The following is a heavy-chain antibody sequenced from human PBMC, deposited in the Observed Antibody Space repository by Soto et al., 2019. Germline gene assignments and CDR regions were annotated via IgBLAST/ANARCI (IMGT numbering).Heavy chain of an antibody. D-gene: IGHD5-18*01. CDR1: GASSSNYH. CDR3: ALGGFNYGRPFDF. Sequence: ETLSLTCTVSGASSSNYHWNWIRQPPGKGLEWIGYIYYSGTYYNPSLTSRVSMSLDTSKTQFSLNLKSVNTSDTAVYFCALGGFNYGRPFDFWGHGTQVTVSS. CDR2: IYYSGT. J-gene: IGHJ4*01. V-gene: IGHV4-59*01.